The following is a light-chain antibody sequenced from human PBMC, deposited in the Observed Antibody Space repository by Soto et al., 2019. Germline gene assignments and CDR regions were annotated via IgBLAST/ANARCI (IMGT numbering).Light chain of an antibody. CDR2: DAS. CDR1: QSISRY. Sequence: ETVLTQSPAILSLSPGERATLFCRASQSISRYLACYQQKPGQAPRLLIYDASNRATGTPARFSGSGSGTDFTLTISSLEPEDFAVYYCQQRSNWPPITFGQGTRLEIK. J-gene: IGKJ5*01. CDR3: QQRSNWPPIT. V-gene: IGKV3-11*01.